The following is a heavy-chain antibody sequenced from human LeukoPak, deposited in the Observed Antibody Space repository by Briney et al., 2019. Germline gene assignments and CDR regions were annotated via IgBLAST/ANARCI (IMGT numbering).Heavy chain of an antibody. CDR3: ARAASGCDYPYYFDY. D-gene: IGHD5-12*01. Sequence: GGSLRLSCAASGFTFSSYSMNWVRQAPGKGLEWVSSISSSSSYIYYADSVKGRFTISRDNAKNSLYLQMNSLRAEDTAVYYCARAASGCDYPYYFDYWGQGTLVTVSS. V-gene: IGHV3-21*01. J-gene: IGHJ4*02. CDR2: ISSSSSYI. CDR1: GFTFSSYS.